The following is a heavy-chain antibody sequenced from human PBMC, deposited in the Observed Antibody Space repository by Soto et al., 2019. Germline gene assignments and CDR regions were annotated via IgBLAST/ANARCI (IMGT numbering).Heavy chain of an antibody. CDR1: GGTFSSDS. Sequence: QVQLVQSGAEVKKPGSSVRVSCTASGGTFSSDSVSWVRQARGEGLEWMGGIIPMFGTPTYSEKFQGRITITADQSARTVYLELRTLRSEDTALYFCAREGGSEVPVDTYGDAYNWFDPWGPGTQVTVSS. CDR2: IIPMFGTP. J-gene: IGHJ5*02. V-gene: IGHV1-69*01. CDR3: AREGGSEVPVDTYGDAYNWFDP. D-gene: IGHD4-17*01.